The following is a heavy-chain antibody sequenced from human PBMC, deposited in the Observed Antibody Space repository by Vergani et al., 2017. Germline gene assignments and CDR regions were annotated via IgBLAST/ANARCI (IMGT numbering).Heavy chain of an antibody. J-gene: IGHJ6*03. V-gene: IGHV3-30*04. CDR2: ISYDGSNK. CDR3: ARDPRWGIRSPYYYYYYMDV. CDR1: GFTFSSYA. D-gene: IGHD2-8*02. Sequence: VQLVESGGGLVKPGGSLRLSCAASGFTFSSYAMHWVRQAPGKGLEWVAVISYDGSNKYYADSVKGRFTISRDNSKNTLYLQMNSLRAEDTAVYYCARDPRWGIRSPYYYYYYMDVWGKGTTVTVSS.